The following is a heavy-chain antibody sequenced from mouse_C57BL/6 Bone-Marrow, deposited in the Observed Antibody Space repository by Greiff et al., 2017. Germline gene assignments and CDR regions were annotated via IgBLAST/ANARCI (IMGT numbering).Heavy chain of an antibody. CDR2: ISYDGSN. V-gene: IGHV3-6*01. D-gene: IGHD2-1*01. Sequence: DVKLQESGPGLVKPSQSLSLTCSVTGYSITSGYYWNWIRQFPGNKLEWMGYISYDGSNNYKPSLKNRISITRDTSKNQFFLKLNSVTTEDTATYYCAREGYYGNYNWYFDVWGTGTTVTVSS. J-gene: IGHJ1*03. CDR3: AREGYYGNYNWYFDV. CDR1: GYSITSGYY.